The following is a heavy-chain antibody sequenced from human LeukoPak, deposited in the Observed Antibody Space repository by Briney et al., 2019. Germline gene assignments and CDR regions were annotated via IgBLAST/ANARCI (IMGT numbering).Heavy chain of an antibody. CDR1: GFSFSDYA. V-gene: IGHV3-30*02. Sequence: GGSLRLSCTASGFSFSDYAMHWVRQAPGKGLEWVAVIWSDGSHKYYADSVKGRFTISRDNSKNTLYLQMNSLRAEDTAVYYCAKDDSSGYYYPDAFDIWGQGTMVTVSS. J-gene: IGHJ3*02. CDR2: IWSDGSHK. CDR3: AKDDSSGYYYPDAFDI. D-gene: IGHD3-22*01.